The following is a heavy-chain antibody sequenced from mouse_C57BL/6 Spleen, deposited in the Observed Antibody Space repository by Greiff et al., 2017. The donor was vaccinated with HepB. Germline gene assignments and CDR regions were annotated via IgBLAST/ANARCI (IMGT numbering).Heavy chain of an antibody. D-gene: IGHD2-4*01. CDR1: GFTFSSYT. V-gene: IGHV5-9*01. Sequence: EVQRVESGGGLVKPGGSLKLSCAASGFTFSSYTMSWVRQTPEKRLEWVATISGGGGNTYYPDSVKGRFTISRDNAKNTLYMQMSSLRSEDTALYYCARQAIYYDYDGYFDVWGTGTTVTVSS. CDR3: ARQAIYYDYDGYFDV. CDR2: ISGGGGNT. J-gene: IGHJ1*03.